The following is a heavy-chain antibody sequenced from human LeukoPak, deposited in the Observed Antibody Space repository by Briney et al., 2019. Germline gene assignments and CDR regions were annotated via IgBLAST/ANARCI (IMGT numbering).Heavy chain of an antibody. J-gene: IGHJ4*02. CDR1: GGSFSGYY. Sequence: TASETLSLTCAVYGGSFSGYYWSWIRQPPGKGLEWIGEINHSGSTNYNPSLKSRVTISVDTSKNQFSLKLSSVTAADTAVYYCARGRVRDYYDSSGYYYPDFDYWGQGTLVTVSS. V-gene: IGHV4-34*01. D-gene: IGHD3-22*01. CDR3: ARGRVRDYYDSSGYYYPDFDY. CDR2: INHSGST.